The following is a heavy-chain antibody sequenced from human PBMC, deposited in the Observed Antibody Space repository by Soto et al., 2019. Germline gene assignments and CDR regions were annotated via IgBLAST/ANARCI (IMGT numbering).Heavy chain of an antibody. V-gene: IGHV2-5*02. J-gene: IGHJ6*02. D-gene: IGHD3-9*01. CDR3: AYRRGLRYFDWLEDV. CDR1: GFSLSTSGVG. Sequence: QITLKESGPPLVKPTQTLTLTCTFSGFSLSTSGVGVGWIRQPPGKALEWLALIFWDGDKRYRPSLRSRLTISKDTSKNQVVLTLTNMDPVDTATYYCAYRRGLRYFDWLEDVWGQGTTVTVSS. CDR2: IFWDGDK.